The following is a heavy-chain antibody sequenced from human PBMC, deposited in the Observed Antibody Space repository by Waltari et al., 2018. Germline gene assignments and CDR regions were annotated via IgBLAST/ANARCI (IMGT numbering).Heavy chain of an antibody. V-gene: IGHV3-48*03. J-gene: IGHJ4*02. CDR3: ARRFDS. CDR2: ISGSGTTI. CDR1: GFTFSSYG. Sequence: EVQLVESGGGLVQPGGFLSLSLAASGFTFSSYGMNWVRQAPGKGLEWISYISGSGTTIYYADSVKGRFTISRDDAENSLYLQMNSLRAEDTALYYCARRFDSWGQGTRVTVSS.